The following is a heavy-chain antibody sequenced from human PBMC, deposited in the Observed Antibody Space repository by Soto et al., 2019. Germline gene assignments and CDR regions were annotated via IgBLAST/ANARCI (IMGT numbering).Heavy chain of an antibody. D-gene: IGHD6-19*01. CDR2: IWYDGSNK. Sequence: QVQLVESGGGVVQPGRSLRLSCAASGFTFSSYGMQWVRQAPGKGLEWVAVIWYDGSNKYYADSVKGRFTISRDNSKNTLYLQMNSLRAEDTAVYYCARDSGWSPFDYWGQGTLLTVSS. V-gene: IGHV3-33*01. CDR1: GFTFSSYG. CDR3: ARDSGWSPFDY. J-gene: IGHJ4*02.